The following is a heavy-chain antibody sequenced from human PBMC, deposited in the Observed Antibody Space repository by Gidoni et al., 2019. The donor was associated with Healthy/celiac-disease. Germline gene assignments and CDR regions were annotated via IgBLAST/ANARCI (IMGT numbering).Heavy chain of an antibody. D-gene: IGHD3-10*01. V-gene: IGHV3-30*18. J-gene: IGHJ6*03. CDR1: GFTFSSYG. Sequence: QVQLVESGGGVVQPGRSLRLSCAASGFTFSSYGMHWVRQAPGKGLEWVAVISYDGSNKYYADSVKGRFTISRDNSKNTLYLQMNSLRAEDTAVYYCAKDGSKFEYYYYYYMDVWGKGTTVTVSS. CDR3: AKDGSKFEYYYYYYMDV. CDR2: ISYDGSNK.